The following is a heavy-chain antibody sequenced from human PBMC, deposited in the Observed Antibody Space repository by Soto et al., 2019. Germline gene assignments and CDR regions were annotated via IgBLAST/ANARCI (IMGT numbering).Heavy chain of an antibody. Sequence: PSETLSLTCTVSGDSISSGGDYWSWIRQHPGKGLEWIGYIYYSGTTYYNPSLESRVSISADTSENQFSLKVKSVTVADTAVYYCASTYYTGDSGPYDYWGQGTLVTVSS. V-gene: IGHV4-31*03. J-gene: IGHJ4*02. D-gene: IGHD1-26*01. CDR3: ASTYYTGDSGPYDY. CDR2: IYYSGTT. CDR1: GDSISSGGDY.